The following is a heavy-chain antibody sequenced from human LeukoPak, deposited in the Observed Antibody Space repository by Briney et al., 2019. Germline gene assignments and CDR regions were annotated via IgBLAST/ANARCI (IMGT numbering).Heavy chain of an antibody. Sequence: GASVKVSCKASGYTFTSYDINWVRQATGQGLEWMGWMNPNSGNTGYAQKFQGRVTITRNTSISTAYMGLSSLRSEDTAVYYCARARALNDRITGTTEGVWFDPWGQGTLVTVSS. J-gene: IGHJ5*02. D-gene: IGHD1-7*01. CDR3: ARARALNDRITGTTEGVWFDP. CDR1: GYTFTSYD. CDR2: MNPNSGNT. V-gene: IGHV1-8*03.